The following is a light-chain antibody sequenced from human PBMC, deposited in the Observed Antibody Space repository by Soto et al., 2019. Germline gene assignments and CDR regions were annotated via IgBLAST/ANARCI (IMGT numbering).Light chain of an antibody. CDR1: SSNIGNNA. CDR2: YDD. CDR3: AAWDDSLNALDV. V-gene: IGLV1-36*01. Sequence: QSVLTQPPSVSEAPRQRVTISCSGSSSNIGNNAVNWYQQLPGKAPKLLIYYDDLLPSGVSDRFSGSKSGTSASLAISGLQSEDEADYYCAAWDDSLNALDVFGTGTKLTVL. J-gene: IGLJ1*01.